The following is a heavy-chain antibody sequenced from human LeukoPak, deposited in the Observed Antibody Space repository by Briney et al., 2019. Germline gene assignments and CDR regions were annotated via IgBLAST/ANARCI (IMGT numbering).Heavy chain of an antibody. CDR2: ISSNGGST. J-gene: IGHJ1*01. CDR3: ARGNTYCGGDCYPRAEYFQH. V-gene: IGHV3-64*01. D-gene: IGHD2-21*02. Sequence: GGSLRLSCAASGFTFRSNAMHWVRQAPGKGLEYVSAISSNGGSTYYANSVKGRFTISRDNSKNTLYLQMGSLRAEDMAVYYCARGNTYCGGDCYPRAEYFQHWGQGTLVTVSS. CDR1: GFTFRSNA.